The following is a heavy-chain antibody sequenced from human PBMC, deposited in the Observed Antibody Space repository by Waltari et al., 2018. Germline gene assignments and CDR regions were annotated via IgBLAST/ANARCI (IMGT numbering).Heavy chain of an antibody. V-gene: IGHV1-24*01. D-gene: IGHD6-13*01. CDR2: FDPEDGET. CDR1: GYTLTELS. CDR3: ATDIAAAGTGDGRYYYYGMDV. J-gene: IGHJ6*02. Sequence: QVQLVQSGAEVKKPGASVKVSCKVSGYTLTELSMPWVRQAPGQGLEWMGGFDPEDGETIYAQKFQGRVTMTEDTSTDTAYMELSSLRSEDTAVYYCATDIAAAGTGDGRYYYYGMDVWGQGTTVTVSS.